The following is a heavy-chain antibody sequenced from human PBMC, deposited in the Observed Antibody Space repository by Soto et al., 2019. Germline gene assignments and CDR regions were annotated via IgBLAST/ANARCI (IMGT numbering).Heavy chain of an antibody. Sequence: EVQLLESGGGLVQPGGSLRISCAASGFTFSSYSMSWVRQAPGKGLEWVSTISGSGGSTYYIDSVKGRFTISRDNSKDTLYLQMNSLRGEDTAVYYCVKDWSAIWGQGTMVTVSS. V-gene: IGHV3-23*01. CDR2: ISGSGGST. J-gene: IGHJ3*02. CDR3: VKDWSAI. CDR1: GFTFSSYS.